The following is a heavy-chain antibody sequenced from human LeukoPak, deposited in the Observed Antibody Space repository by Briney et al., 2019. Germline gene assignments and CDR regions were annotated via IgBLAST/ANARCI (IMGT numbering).Heavy chain of an antibody. CDR3: ARAKGSGYWVPADY. CDR2: INWNGGST. CDR1: GFTFDDYG. D-gene: IGHD3-22*01. V-gene: IGHV3-20*04. J-gene: IGHJ4*02. Sequence: GGSLRLSCAASGFTFDDYGMSWVRQAPGKGLEWVSGINWNGGSTGYADSVKGRFTISRDNAKNSLYLQMNSLRAEDTALYYCARAKGSGYWVPADYWGQGTLVTVSS.